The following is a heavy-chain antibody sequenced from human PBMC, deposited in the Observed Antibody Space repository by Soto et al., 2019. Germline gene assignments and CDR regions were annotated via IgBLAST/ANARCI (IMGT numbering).Heavy chain of an antibody. J-gene: IGHJ4*02. Sequence: KPSETLSLTCSVSGGSISSDDYYWTWIRQAPGEGLEWIGYIYYSGRTLYNPSLKSRVTISIDTSKNQFSLKLISVSAADTAVYYCARDRSNSPDFFDDWGQGTLVTVSS. V-gene: IGHV4-30-4*01. D-gene: IGHD6-6*01. CDR3: ARDRSNSPDFFDD. CDR1: GGSISSDDYY. CDR2: IYYSGRT.